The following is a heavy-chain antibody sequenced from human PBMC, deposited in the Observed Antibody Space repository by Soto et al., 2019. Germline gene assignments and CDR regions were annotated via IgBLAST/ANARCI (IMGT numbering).Heavy chain of an antibody. CDR1: GGSLSTNP. D-gene: IGHD2-15*01. V-gene: IGHV1-69*06. CDR2: TGSGTGPG. Sequence: GASVKVSCKASGGSLSTNPISWVRQAPGQGLEWMGGTGSGTGPGNNAQKFQGRLTVTADKSTSTVYMELTNLSSEDTAVYYCARRDSGGFFRFFDSWGQGTLVTVSS. CDR3: ARRDSGGFFRFFDS. J-gene: IGHJ4*02.